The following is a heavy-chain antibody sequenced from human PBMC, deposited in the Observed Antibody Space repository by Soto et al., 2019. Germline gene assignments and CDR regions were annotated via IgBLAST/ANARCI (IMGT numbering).Heavy chain of an antibody. V-gene: IGHV3-30*18. J-gene: IGHJ5*02. CDR2: ISYDGSNK. D-gene: IGHD3-10*01. Sequence: PGGSLRLSCAASGFTFSSYGMHWVRQAPGKGLEWVAVISYDGSNKYYADSVKGRFTISRDDSKNTLYLQMNSLRAEDTAVYYCAKDLLLTSGLLDPWGQGTLVTVSS. CDR1: GFTFSSYG. CDR3: AKDLLLTSGLLDP.